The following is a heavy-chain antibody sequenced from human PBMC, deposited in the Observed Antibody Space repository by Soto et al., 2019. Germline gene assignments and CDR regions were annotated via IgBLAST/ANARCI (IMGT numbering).Heavy chain of an antibody. CDR2: IYYSGST. D-gene: IGHD3-10*01. CDR1: GGSISSGGYY. Sequence: QVQLQESGPGLVKPSQTLSLTCTVSGGSISSGGYYWSWIRQHPGKGLEWIGYIYYSGSTYYNPSLKSQVTISVDTSKNQFSLKLSSVTAADTAVYYCAREMVRGGWFDPWGQGTLVTVSS. J-gene: IGHJ5*02. CDR3: AREMVRGGWFDP. V-gene: IGHV4-31*01.